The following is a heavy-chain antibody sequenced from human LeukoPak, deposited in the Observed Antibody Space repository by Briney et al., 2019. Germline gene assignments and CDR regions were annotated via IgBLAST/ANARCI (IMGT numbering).Heavy chain of an antibody. CDR1: GYSFTSYW. J-gene: IGHJ4*02. Sequence: GESLKISCKGSGYSFTSYWIGWVRQMPGKGLEWMGIIYPGDSDTRYSPSFQGQVTISADKSISTAYLQWSSLKASDTAMYYCARGRRYCSGGSCHYFDYWGQGTLVTVSS. D-gene: IGHD2-15*01. V-gene: IGHV5-51*01. CDR2: IYPGDSDT. CDR3: ARGRRYCSGGSCHYFDY.